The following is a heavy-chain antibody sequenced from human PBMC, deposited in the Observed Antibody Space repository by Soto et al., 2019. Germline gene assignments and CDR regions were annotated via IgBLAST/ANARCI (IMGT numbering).Heavy chain of an antibody. J-gene: IGHJ3*02. CDR1: GAFLNNFF. D-gene: IGHD6-13*01. V-gene: IGHV4-59*01. Sequence: SETLSLPCTVSGAFLNNFFWSWIRQTPGKGLEWIGYVSQGGAAAYLAEGETTGYNPSLESRATISLDLPKNQFSLRLTSVTAADTAVYYCASAQRSSSFSSDAFDIWGQGTMVTVSS. CDR3: ASAQRSSSFSSDAFDI. CDR2: VSQGGAAAYLAEGETT.